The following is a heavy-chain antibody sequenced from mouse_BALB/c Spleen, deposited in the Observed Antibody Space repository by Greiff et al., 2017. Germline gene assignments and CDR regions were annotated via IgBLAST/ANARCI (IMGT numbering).Heavy chain of an antibody. D-gene: IGHD1-1*01. CDR3: AKNFRNYYGSSYFAMDY. CDR1: GFSLTSYG. CDR2: IWRGGST. J-gene: IGHJ4*01. V-gene: IGHV2-5-1*01. Sequence: QVQLQQSGPSLVQPSQSLSITCTVSGFSLTSYGVHWVRQSPGKGLEWLGVIWRGGSTDYNAAFMSRLSITKDNSKSQVFFKMNSLQADDTAIYYCAKNFRNYYGSSYFAMDYWGQGTSVTVSS.